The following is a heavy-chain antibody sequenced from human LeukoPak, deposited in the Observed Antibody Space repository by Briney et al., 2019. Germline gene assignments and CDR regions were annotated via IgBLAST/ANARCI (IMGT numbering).Heavy chain of an antibody. D-gene: IGHD3-9*01. V-gene: IGHV3-48*03. CDR1: GFTFSSYE. CDR3: ARGYDILTGYSPRGFIDP. CDR2: ISSSGSTI. J-gene: IGHJ5*02. Sequence: GGSLRLSCAASGFTFSSYEMNWVRQAPGKGLEWASYISSSGSTIYYADSVKGRLTISRDNAKNSLYLQMNSLRAEDTAVYYCARGYDILTGYSPRGFIDPWGQGTLVTVSS.